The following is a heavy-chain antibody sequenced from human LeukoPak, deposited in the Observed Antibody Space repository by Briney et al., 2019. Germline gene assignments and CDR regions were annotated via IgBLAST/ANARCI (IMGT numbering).Heavy chain of an antibody. CDR2: IYYSGST. D-gene: IGHD2-15*01. Sequence: PSETLSLTCTVSGGSISSYYWSWIRQPPGKGLEWLGYIYYSGSTNYNPSLKSRVTISVDTSKNQLSLKLSSVIAADTAVYYCAREIRRWYFDYWGQGTLVTVSS. CDR1: GGSISSYY. J-gene: IGHJ4*02. V-gene: IGHV4-59*01. CDR3: AREIRRWYFDY.